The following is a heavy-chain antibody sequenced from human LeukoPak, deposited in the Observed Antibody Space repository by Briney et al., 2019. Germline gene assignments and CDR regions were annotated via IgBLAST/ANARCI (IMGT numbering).Heavy chain of an antibody. CDR1: GGSISSGTYY. CDR3: ASGDYGDPPLNY. D-gene: IGHD4/OR15-4a*01. Sequence: SQTLSLTCTVSGGSISSGTYYWSWIRQPAGKGLEWIGRIYTSGSTNYNPSLKSRVTISVDTSKNQFSLRLNSVTAADTAVYYCASGDYGDPPLNYWGQGTLVTVSS. V-gene: IGHV4-61*02. J-gene: IGHJ4*02. CDR2: IYTSGST.